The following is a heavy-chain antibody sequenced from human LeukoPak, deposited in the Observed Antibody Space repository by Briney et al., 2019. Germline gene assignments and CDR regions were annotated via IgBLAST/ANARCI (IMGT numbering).Heavy chain of an antibody. D-gene: IGHD1-1*01. Sequence: GGSLRLSCAASGFTFSSYAMHWVRQAPGKGLEWVAVISYDGSDKYYADSVKGRFTISRDNSKNTLYLQMNSLRAEDTAVYCCAREGYLSPPHAFDIWGQGTMVTVSS. J-gene: IGHJ3*02. CDR2: ISYDGSDK. V-gene: IGHV3-30-3*01. CDR1: GFTFSSYA. CDR3: AREGYLSPPHAFDI.